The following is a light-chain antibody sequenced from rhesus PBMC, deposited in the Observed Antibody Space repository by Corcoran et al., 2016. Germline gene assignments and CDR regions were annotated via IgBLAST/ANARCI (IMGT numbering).Light chain of an antibody. CDR3: HQHDNSPLT. CDR1: QGISNW. J-gene: IGKJ4*01. Sequence: DIQMTQSPSSLSASVGDRVTITCRVSQGISNWLAWYQQKPGKAPKLLFYRASNLEAGVPSRFSGSGSGTDFTLTISSLQPEDIATYYCHQHDNSPLTFGGGTKVELK. V-gene: IGKV1-69*01. CDR2: RAS.